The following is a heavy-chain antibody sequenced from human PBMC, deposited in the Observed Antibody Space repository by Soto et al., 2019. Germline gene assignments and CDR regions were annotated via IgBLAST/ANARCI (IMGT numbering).Heavy chain of an antibody. CDR1: GGSISSYC. CDR2: IYYSGST. J-gene: IGHJ3*02. Sequence: SETLSLTCTVSGGSISSYCWSWIRQPPGKGLEWIGYIYYSGSTNYNPSLKSRVTISVDTSKNQFSLKLSSVTAADTAVYYCAREGSGEAFDIWGQGTMVTVSS. V-gene: IGHV4-59*01. CDR3: AREGSGEAFDI. D-gene: IGHD6-25*01.